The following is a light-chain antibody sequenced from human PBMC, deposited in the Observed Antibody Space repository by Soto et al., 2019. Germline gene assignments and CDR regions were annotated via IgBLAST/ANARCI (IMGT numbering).Light chain of an antibody. V-gene: IGKV1-9*01. CDR3: QQVNDYPIT. CDR2: PAS. CDR1: QDINTY. Sequence: DIQMTQSPSTLSAYVGDRVTITCRASQDINTYLAWYQQKPGKAPKVLIYPASTLQSGVPSRFSGSGSGTEFTLTISSLQAEDFATYYCQQVNDYPITFGQGTRLENK. J-gene: IGKJ5*01.